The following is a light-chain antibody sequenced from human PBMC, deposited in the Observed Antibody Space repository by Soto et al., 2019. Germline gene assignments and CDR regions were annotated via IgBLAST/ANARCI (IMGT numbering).Light chain of an antibody. V-gene: IGLV2-14*01. CDR1: SSDVGGYNY. Sequence: QSVLTQPASVSGSTGRSITISCTGTSSDVGGYNYVSWYQQHPGKAPKLMIYEVSNRPSGVSNRFSGSKSGNTASLTISGLQAEDEADYYCSSYTSSSTVFGGGTKLTVL. CDR2: EVS. J-gene: IGLJ3*02. CDR3: SSYTSSSTV.